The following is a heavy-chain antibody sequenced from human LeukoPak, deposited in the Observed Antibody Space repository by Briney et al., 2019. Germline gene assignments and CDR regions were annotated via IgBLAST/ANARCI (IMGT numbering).Heavy chain of an antibody. Sequence: GGSLRLSCADSGFTFSSYSMNWVRQAPGKGLEWVSSISSSSRYIYYADSVKGRFTISRDNAKNSLYLQMNSLRAEDTAVYFCARLGGSYPDDALDIWGPGTMVTVSS. CDR1: GFTFSSYS. D-gene: IGHD1-26*01. V-gene: IGHV3-21*01. J-gene: IGHJ3*02. CDR3: ARLGGSYPDDALDI. CDR2: ISSSSRYI.